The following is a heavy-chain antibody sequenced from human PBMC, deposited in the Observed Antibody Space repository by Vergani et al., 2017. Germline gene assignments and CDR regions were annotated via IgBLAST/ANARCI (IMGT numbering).Heavy chain of an antibody. CDR3: AKVVVVVPAGRKGYYGMDV. Sequence: QVQLVESGGGVVQPGGSLRLSCAASGFTFSSYGMHWVRQAPGKGLEWVAFIRYDGSNKYYADSVKGRFTISRDNSKNTLYLQMNSLRAEDTAVYYCAKVVVVVPAGRKGYYGMDVWGQGTTVTVSS. CDR2: IRYDGSNK. D-gene: IGHD2-2*01. CDR1: GFTFSSYG. J-gene: IGHJ6*02. V-gene: IGHV3-30*02.